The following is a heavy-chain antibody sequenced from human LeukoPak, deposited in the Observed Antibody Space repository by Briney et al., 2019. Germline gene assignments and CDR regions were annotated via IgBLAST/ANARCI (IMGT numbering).Heavy chain of an antibody. D-gene: IGHD5-18*01. Sequence: PGTSLRLSCTASGFTFSSNGMHWVRQAPGKGLEWGAVISYDGSNKYYADSVKGRFTISRDNSKNTLYLQMNSLRAEDTAVYYCAKELRGYSYGLRNNWFDPWGQGTLVTVSS. CDR3: AKELRGYSYGLRNNWFDP. CDR1: GFTFSSNG. V-gene: IGHV3-30*18. J-gene: IGHJ5*02. CDR2: ISYDGSNK.